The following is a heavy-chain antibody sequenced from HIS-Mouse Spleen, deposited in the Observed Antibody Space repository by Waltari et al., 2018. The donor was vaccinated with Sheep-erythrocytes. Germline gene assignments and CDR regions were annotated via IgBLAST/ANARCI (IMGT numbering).Heavy chain of an antibody. D-gene: IGHD1-7*01. Sequence: EVQLVESGGGLVQPGGSLRLSCAASGFTFSSYWMSWVRQAPGKGLRWVANIKQDGSEKYYVASVKGRFTISRDNAKNSLYLQMNSLRAEDTAVYYCARAVAGTPDAFDIWGQGTMVTVSS. CDR3: ARAVAGTPDAFDI. J-gene: IGHJ3*02. CDR1: GFTFSSYW. CDR2: IKQDGSEK. V-gene: IGHV3-7*01.